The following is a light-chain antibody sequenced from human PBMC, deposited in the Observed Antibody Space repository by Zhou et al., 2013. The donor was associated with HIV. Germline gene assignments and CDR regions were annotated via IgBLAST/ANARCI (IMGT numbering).Light chain of an antibody. V-gene: IGKV3-20*01. Sequence: EIVMTQSPATLSVSPGERATLSCRASQSVSSSLAWYQQKSGQAPRLLVYGASTRATGIPDRFTGSGSGTDFTLTFTTLGPEDSAVYYCQQYANSPQTFGQGTKVEIK. CDR2: GAS. J-gene: IGKJ2*01. CDR1: QSVSSS. CDR3: QQYANSPQT.